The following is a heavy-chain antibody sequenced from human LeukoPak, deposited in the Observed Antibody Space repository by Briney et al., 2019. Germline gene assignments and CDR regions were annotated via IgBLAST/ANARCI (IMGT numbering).Heavy chain of an antibody. D-gene: IGHD3/OR15-3a*01. J-gene: IGHJ4*02. CDR2: TNPKSGGT. Sequence: GASVKLSCQASGYNFADHYVHWVRQAPGQGLEWMGWTNPKSGGTDYAQKFQGRVAMTSDTSIRTGYMELNNLTSYDTAVYYCARVDNRDWYYFDYWGQGSLVTVSS. V-gene: IGHV1-2*02. CDR3: ARVDNRDWYYFDY. CDR1: GYNFADHY.